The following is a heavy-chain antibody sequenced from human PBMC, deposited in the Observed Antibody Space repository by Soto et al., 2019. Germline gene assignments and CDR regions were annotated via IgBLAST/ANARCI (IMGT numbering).Heavy chain of an antibody. J-gene: IGHJ4*02. Sequence: GASVKVSCKASGYTFTSYGISWVRQAPGQGLEWMGWISAYSGNTNYAQKLQGRVTMTTDTSTSTAYMELRSLRSDDTAVYYCARDVGTYYYDSSGPRPFDYWGQGTLVTVSS. V-gene: IGHV1-18*01. CDR1: GYTFTSYG. CDR3: ARDVGTYYYDSSGPRPFDY. CDR2: ISAYSGNT. D-gene: IGHD3-22*01.